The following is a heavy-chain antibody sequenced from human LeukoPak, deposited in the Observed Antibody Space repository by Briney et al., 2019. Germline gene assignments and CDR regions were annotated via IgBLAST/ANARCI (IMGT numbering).Heavy chain of an antibody. Sequence: GGSLRLSCEGSAFIFSGHWMNWVRQTPGKGLEWVASIKEDGSERQYVDSVKGRFSISRENTKGSLFLQLNSLRAEDTAVYYCAREKYYDFGSGYNIYYYYGMDVWGQGTTVTVSS. CDR2: IKEDGSER. J-gene: IGHJ6*02. D-gene: IGHD3-3*01. CDR3: AREKYYDFGSGYNIYYYYGMDV. V-gene: IGHV3-7*03. CDR1: AFIFSGHW.